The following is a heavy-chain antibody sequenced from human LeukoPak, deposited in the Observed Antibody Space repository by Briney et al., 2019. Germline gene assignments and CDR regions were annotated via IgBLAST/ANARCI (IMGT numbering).Heavy chain of an antibody. J-gene: IGHJ6*03. Sequence: AGSLRLSCAASGFTFSTYCMHWGRHAPGKGLLWVSRISSVGGNTFYADSVKGRFTISRDNANNKRYLLMSSQRGDDTGVYYCAREWELRGAYYMDVWGRGTRVTVSS. V-gene: IGHV3-74*01. CDR1: GFTFSTYC. CDR2: ISSVGGNT. CDR3: AREWELRGAYYMDV. D-gene: IGHD1-26*01.